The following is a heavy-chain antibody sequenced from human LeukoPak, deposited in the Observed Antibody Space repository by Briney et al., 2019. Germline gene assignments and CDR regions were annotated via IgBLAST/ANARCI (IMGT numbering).Heavy chain of an antibody. CDR3: AKVQSYIAAAGTDY. CDR1: GFSFSSFS. Sequence: KRWGSLRLSCAASGFSFSSFSMNWVRQAPGKGLEWVSYISGGSSFTYYVDSVKGRFTISRNNAKNSLYLQMNSLRAEDTAVYYCAKVQSYIAAAGTDYWGQGTLVTVSS. J-gene: IGHJ4*02. V-gene: IGHV3-21*04. D-gene: IGHD6-13*01. CDR2: ISGGSSFT.